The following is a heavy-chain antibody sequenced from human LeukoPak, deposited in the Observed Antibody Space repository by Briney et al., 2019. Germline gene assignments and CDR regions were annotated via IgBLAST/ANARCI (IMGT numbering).Heavy chain of an antibody. CDR2: INTDGSST. CDR1: GFTFSSYW. Sequence: RGSLRLSCAASGFTFSSYWMHWVRQAPGKGLVWVPRINTDGSSTSYADSVKGRFTISRDNAKNTLYLQMSSLRAEDTAVYYCARDPRLRNDIVVVPAAIRDYYYYYYMDVWGKGTTVTVSS. V-gene: IGHV3-74*01. J-gene: IGHJ6*03. D-gene: IGHD2-2*02. CDR3: ARDPRLRNDIVVVPAAIRDYYYYYYMDV.